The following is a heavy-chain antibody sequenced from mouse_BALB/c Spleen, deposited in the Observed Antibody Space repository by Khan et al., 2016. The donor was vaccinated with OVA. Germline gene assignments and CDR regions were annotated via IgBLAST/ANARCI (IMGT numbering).Heavy chain of an antibody. Sequence: LQQPGSELVRPGASVKLSCKASGYTFTSYWMHWVKQRHGQGLEWIGNIYPGSGSTNYDEMFKSKGTLTVDTSSSPAYLHFSSLTTEDSAVYYCRRRRYYGESLFAYWGQGTLVTVSA. D-gene: IGHD2-13*01. CDR3: RRRRYYGESLFAY. J-gene: IGHJ3*01. CDR1: GYTFTSYW. CDR2: IYPGSGST. V-gene: IGHV1S22*01.